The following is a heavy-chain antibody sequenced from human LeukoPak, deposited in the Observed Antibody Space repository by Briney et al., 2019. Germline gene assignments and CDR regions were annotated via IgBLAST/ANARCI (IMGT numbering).Heavy chain of an antibody. J-gene: IGHJ2*01. D-gene: IGHD3-3*01. V-gene: IGHV4-59*01. CDR1: GGSISRYY. CDR2: IYYSGST. Sequence: KPSETLSLTCTVSGGSISRYYWTWIRPPPGKGLEWIGYIYYSGSTDYNPSLESRVTISADTSKNQFSLKLSSVTAADTAVYFCARAGVVTNPNSYWYFELWGRGTLVTVSS. CDR3: ARAGVVTNPNSYWYFEL.